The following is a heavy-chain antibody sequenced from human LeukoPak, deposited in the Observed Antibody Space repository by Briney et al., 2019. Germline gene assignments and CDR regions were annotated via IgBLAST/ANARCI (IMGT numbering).Heavy chain of an antibody. CDR2: IYYSGST. J-gene: IGHJ4*02. CDR3: ARGRDGYNYRFFDY. D-gene: IGHD5-24*01. V-gene: IGHV4-59*01. Sequence: PSETLSLTCTVSGGSISSYYWSWLRQPPGKGLEWLGYIYYSGSTYYNPSLKSRVTISVDTSTNQFSLKLRSVTAADTAVYYCARGRDGYNYRFFDYWGQGTLVTVSS. CDR1: GGSISSYY.